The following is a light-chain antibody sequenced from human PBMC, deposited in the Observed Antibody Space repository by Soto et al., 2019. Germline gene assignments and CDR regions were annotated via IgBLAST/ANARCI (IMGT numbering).Light chain of an antibody. V-gene: IGKV3-15*01. CDR1: QSVTNN. CDR2: RAS. Sequence: EIVLTQSPATLSLSPGDRATLSCGASQSVTNNYLAWYQQKPGLAPRLLIYRASTMATGIPARFSGSGSGTEFTLIISSLQSEDSAVYYCQQYNSWLWTFGQGTKVDIK. CDR3: QQYNSWLWT. J-gene: IGKJ1*01.